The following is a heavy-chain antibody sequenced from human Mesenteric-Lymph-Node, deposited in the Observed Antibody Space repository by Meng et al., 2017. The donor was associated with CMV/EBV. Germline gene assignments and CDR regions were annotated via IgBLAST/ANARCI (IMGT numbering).Heavy chain of an antibody. V-gene: IGHV3-48*04. J-gene: IGHJ4*02. CDR3: AREGYCGGDCYSY. D-gene: IGHD2-21*01. CDR2: ISSSGSTI. Sequence: GGSLRLSCAASGFTFSSYSMNWVRQAPGKGLEWVSYISSSGSTIYYADSVKGRFTISRDNAKNSLYLQMNSLRAEDTAVYYCAREGYCGGDCYSYWGQGTLVTVSS. CDR1: GFTFSSYS.